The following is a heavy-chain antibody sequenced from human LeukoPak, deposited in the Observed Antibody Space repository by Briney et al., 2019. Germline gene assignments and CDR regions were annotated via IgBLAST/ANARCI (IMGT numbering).Heavy chain of an antibody. V-gene: IGHV1-2*02. CDR1: GYTFTGYY. J-gene: IGHJ4*02. D-gene: IGHD6-19*01. Sequence: GAPVKVSCKASGYTFTGYYMHWVRQAPGQGLEWMGWINPNSGGTNYAQKFQGRVTMTRDTSISTAYMELSRLRSDDTAVYYCARLFSSGWPFDYWGQGTLVTVSS. CDR2: INPNSGGT. CDR3: ARLFSSGWPFDY.